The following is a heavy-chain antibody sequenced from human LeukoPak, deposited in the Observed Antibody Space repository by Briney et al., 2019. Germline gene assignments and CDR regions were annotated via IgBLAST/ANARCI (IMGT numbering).Heavy chain of an antibody. Sequence: GSSVEVSCKASGGTFSSYAISWVRQAPGQGLEWMRGIIPIFGTANYAQKFQGRVTITADESTSTAYMELSSLRSEDTAVYYCARGAQDIVVVPAFDYWGQGTLVTVSS. V-gene: IGHV1-69*01. CDR1: GGTFSSYA. CDR2: IIPIFGTA. J-gene: IGHJ4*02. D-gene: IGHD2-2*01. CDR3: ARGAQDIVVVPAFDY.